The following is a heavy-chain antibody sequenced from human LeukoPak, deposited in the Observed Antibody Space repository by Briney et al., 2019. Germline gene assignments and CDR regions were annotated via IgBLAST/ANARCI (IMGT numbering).Heavy chain of an antibody. D-gene: IGHD3-22*01. CDR1: GFTVSSSY. J-gene: IGHJ2*01. CDR2: IYSGGST. V-gene: IGHV3-66*01. CDR3: ARGSHYDSSGFTLFDL. Sequence: GGSLRLSCAASGFTVSSSYMSWVRQAPGKGLEWVSVIYSGGSTYYADSVRGRFTISRDNSQNTLYLQMNSLRAEDTAVYYCARGSHYDSSGFTLFDLWGRGTLVTVSS.